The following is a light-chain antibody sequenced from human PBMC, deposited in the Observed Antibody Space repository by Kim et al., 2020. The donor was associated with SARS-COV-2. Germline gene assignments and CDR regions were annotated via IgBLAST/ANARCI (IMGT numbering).Light chain of an antibody. J-gene: IGLJ2*01. CDR3: SSYTSSSVV. Sequence: PGQSITISCTGTSSDVGGYNYVSWYQQHPGKAPKLMIYDVSNRPSGVSNRFSGSKSGNTASLTISGLQAEDEADYYCSSYTSSSVVFGGGNKLTVL. CDR1: SSDVGGYNY. V-gene: IGLV2-14*03. CDR2: DVS.